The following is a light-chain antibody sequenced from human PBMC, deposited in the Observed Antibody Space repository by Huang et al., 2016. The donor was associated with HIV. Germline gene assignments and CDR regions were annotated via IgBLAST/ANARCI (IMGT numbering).Light chain of an antibody. CDR1: QSVSRNY. CDR2: RAA. Sequence: IELTQSPGTLSLSPGERATLSCRASQSVSRNYVAWFQQKPGQAPRLLIYRAARRATGIPDKFSGSGSGTDFTLTIDRLEPEDLAFYYCQQTGRSPWTFGQGIKVEI. CDR3: QQTGRSPWT. V-gene: IGKV3-20*01. J-gene: IGKJ1*01.